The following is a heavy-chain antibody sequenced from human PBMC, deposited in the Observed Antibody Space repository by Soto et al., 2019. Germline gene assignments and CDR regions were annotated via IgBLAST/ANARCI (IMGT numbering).Heavy chain of an antibody. CDR2: IIPIFGTA. J-gene: IGHJ6*02. D-gene: IGHD5-18*01. CDR3: ARVHVDTAMLTSSVNYYYYGMDV. CDR1: GGTFSSYA. Sequence: SVKVSCKASGGTFSSYAIGWVRQAPGQGLEWMGGIIPIFGTANYAQKFQGRVTITADESTSTAYMELSSLRSEDTAVYYCARVHVDTAMLTSSVNYYYYGMDVWGQGSPITVSS. V-gene: IGHV1-69*13.